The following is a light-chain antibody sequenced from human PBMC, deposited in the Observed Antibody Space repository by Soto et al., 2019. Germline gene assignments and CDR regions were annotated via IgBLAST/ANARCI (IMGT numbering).Light chain of an antibody. J-gene: IGKJ1*01. Sequence: EIVLTQSPGTLSLSPGERATLFCRASQTVTNNYIAWYQQKPGQPPRLLIDDASRRASGIPDRFSGSGSGTDFTLTISRLEPEDFAVYYCQQCATSPLTFGQGT. CDR1: QTVTNNY. V-gene: IGKV3-20*01. CDR3: QQCATSPLT. CDR2: DAS.